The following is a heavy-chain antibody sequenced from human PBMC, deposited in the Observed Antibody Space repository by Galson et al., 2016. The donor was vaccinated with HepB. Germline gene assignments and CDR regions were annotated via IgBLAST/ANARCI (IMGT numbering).Heavy chain of an antibody. Sequence: CAISGDSVSSNSAAWNWFRQSTSRGLEWLGRTYYRSKWYNDYRLSPKTRININADTSRNEVSLQLKSVTLEDTAVYYCARARSRGWSDAFDYWGQGTLVTISS. V-gene: IGHV6-1*01. J-gene: IGHJ4*02. CDR3: ARARSRGWSDAFDY. D-gene: IGHD6-19*01. CDR2: TYYRSKWYN. CDR1: GDSVSSNSAA.